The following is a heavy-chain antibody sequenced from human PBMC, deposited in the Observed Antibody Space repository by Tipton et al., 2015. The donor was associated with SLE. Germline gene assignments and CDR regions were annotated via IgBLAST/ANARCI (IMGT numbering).Heavy chain of an antibody. CDR2: INAGNGNT. V-gene: IGHV1-3*01. D-gene: IGHD7-27*01. CDR1: GYTFTSYA. CDR3: ARFRWGANAFDI. J-gene: IGHJ3*02. Sequence: QVQLVQSGAEVKKPGASVKVSCKASGYTFTSYAMHWVRQAPGQRLEWMGWINAGNGNTKYSQKFQGRVTITRDTSASTAYMELSSLRSEDTAVYYCARFRWGANAFDIWGQGTMVTVSS.